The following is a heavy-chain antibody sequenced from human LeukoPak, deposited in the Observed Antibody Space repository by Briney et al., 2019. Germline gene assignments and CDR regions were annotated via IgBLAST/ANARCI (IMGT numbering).Heavy chain of an antibody. J-gene: IGHJ4*02. Sequence: PSETLSLTXTVSGGSISSYYXXXXXQPAGXXXXXXGRXYXXXSTNYNXSLXXXXXXXVXTSKNQFSLKLSSVTAADPAVYYCARVXSSWPYYFDYWGQGTLVTVSS. V-gene: IGHV4-4*07. CDR2: XYXXXST. CDR3: ARVXSSWPYYFDY. D-gene: IGHD6-13*01. CDR1: GGSISSYY.